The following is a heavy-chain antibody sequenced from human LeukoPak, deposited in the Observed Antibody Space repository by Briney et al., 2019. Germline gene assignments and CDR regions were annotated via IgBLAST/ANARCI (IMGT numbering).Heavy chain of an antibody. CDR1: GFTFSSYG. V-gene: IGHV3-30*18. CDR3: AKTTYYYDSSGYSNWFDP. D-gene: IGHD3-22*01. CDR2: IPYDGSNK. J-gene: IGHJ5*02. Sequence: PGRSLRLSCAASGFTFSSYGMHWVRQAPGKGLEWVAVIPYDGSNKYYADSVKGRFTISRDNSKNTLYLQMNSLRAEDTAVYYCAKTTYYYDSSGYSNWFDPWGQGTLVTVSS.